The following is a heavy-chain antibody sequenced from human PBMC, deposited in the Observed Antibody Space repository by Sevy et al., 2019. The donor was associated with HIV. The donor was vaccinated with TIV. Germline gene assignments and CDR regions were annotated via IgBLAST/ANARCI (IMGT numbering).Heavy chain of an antibody. D-gene: IGHD2-8*02. CDR2: IKSKADGGTI. Sequence: GGSLRLSCAASGFTFTYAWMTWVRQAPGKGLEWLGRIKSKADGGTIDYVAPVKGRSTISRNDSKNTLYLQMNSLKTEDTAVYYCSTDPIIVLLVTDGMDVWGQGTTVTVSS. CDR3: STDPIIVLLVTDGMDV. J-gene: IGHJ6*02. V-gene: IGHV3-15*01. CDR1: GFTFTYAW.